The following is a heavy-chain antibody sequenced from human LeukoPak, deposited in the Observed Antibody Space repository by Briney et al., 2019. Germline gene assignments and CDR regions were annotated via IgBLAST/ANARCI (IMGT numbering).Heavy chain of an antibody. D-gene: IGHD3-9*01. CDR1: GGTFSSYA. J-gene: IGHJ5*02. CDR3: ARCGPQGYFDSRVWFDP. CDR2: IIPIFGTA. V-gene: IGHV1-69*13. Sequence: SVKVSCKASGGTFSSYAISWVRQAPGQGLEWMGGIIPIFGTANYAQRFQGRVTITADESTSTAYMELSSLRSEDTAVYYCARCGPQGYFDSRVWFDPWGQGTLVTVSS.